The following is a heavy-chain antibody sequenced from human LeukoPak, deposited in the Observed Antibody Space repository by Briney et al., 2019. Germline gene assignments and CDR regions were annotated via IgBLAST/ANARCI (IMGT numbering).Heavy chain of an antibody. CDR2: IYTSGST. CDR1: GGSISTYY. D-gene: IGHD3-10*01. J-gene: IGHJ6*02. V-gene: IGHV4-4*07. Sequence: PSETLSLTCTVTGGSISTYYWNWIRQPAGKGLEWIGRIYTSGSTNYNPSLKSRVTMSVDTSKNQFSLKLSSVTAADTAVYYCARDYYGSGSPPYYYYGMDVWGQGTTVTVSS. CDR3: ARDYYGSGSPPYYYYGMDV.